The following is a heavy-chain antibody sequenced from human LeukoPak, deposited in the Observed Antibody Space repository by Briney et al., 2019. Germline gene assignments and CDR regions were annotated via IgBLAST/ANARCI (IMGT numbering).Heavy chain of an antibody. CDR1: GGTFSSYA. CDR2: IIPIFGTA. J-gene: IGHJ4*02. Sequence: EASVKVSCKASGGTFSSYAISWVRQAPGQGLEWMGGIIPIFGTANYAQKFQGRVTITADESTSTAYMELSSLRSEDTAVYYCGRAGNPARPHWGKEPLVTAPS. D-gene: IGHD2-2*01. CDR3: GRAGNPARPH. V-gene: IGHV1-69*13.